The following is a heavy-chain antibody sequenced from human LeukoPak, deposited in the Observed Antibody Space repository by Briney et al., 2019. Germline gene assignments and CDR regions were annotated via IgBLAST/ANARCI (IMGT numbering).Heavy chain of an antibody. J-gene: IGHJ6*04. CDR3: AKDDIAYGMDV. D-gene: IGHD2-15*01. CDR1: GFTFSSYA. V-gene: IGHV3-23*01. CDR2: ISGSGGST. Sequence: GGSLRLSCAASGFTFSSYAMSWVRPAPGKGLEWVSAISGSGGSTYYADSVKGWFTISRDNSKNTLYLQMNSLRAEGTAVYYCAKDDIAYGMDVWNEGTTVTVSS.